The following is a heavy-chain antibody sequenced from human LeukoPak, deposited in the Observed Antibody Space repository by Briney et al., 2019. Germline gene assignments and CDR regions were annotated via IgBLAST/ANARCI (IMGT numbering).Heavy chain of an antibody. CDR2: INNNGSIT. J-gene: IGHJ4*02. V-gene: IGHV3-74*01. D-gene: IGHD3-16*01. CDR3: VRGVGGSTYLDY. Sequence: PGGSLRLSCAASGFPFNNYWMHWVRQAPGKGLVWVSHINNNGSITTYADSVKGRFTISRDNAKNTLYLQMNSLRVEDTAVYHCVRGVGGSTYLDYWGQGALVTVSS. CDR1: GFPFNNYW.